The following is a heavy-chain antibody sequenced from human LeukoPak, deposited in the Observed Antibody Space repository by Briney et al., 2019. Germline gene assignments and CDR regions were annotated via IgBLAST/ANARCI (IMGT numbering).Heavy chain of an antibody. J-gene: IGHJ4*02. D-gene: IGHD2/OR15-2a*01. CDR1: RFTPSSYS. CDR2: LSSSSVTI. Sequence: PGGSLRLSCAASRFTPSSYSMTWVRQAPGKGLEWVSSLSSSSVTIYYADSVKGRFTISRDNAKNSLYLQMNSLRAEDTAVYYCASSVPGSPYFFDWGQGTLVTVSS. V-gene: IGHV3-21*01. CDR3: ASSVPGSPYFFD.